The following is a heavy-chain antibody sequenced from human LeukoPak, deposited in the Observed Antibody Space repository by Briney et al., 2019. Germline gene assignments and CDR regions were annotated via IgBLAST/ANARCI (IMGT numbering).Heavy chain of an antibody. CDR1: GFTFSSYS. CDR3: ARGRAAAGNSHYYYMDV. V-gene: IGHV3-21*01. D-gene: IGHD6-13*01. CDR2: ISGGSSYI. J-gene: IGHJ6*03. Sequence: GGSLRLSCAASGFTFSSYSMHWVRQAPGKGLEWVSSISGGSSYIYYTDSVKGRFTISRDNAKNSLYLQMNSLRAEDTAVYYCARGRAAAGNSHYYYMDVWGKGTTVTVSS.